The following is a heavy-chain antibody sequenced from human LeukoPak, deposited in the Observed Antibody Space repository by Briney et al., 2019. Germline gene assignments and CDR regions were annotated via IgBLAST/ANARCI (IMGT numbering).Heavy chain of an antibody. CDR3: AAVLPDGSNGHYYGLDV. J-gene: IGHJ6*02. V-gene: IGHV3-30*03. D-gene: IGHD2-2*01. Sequence: GGSLRLSCAASGFTFRTYGMHWVRQAPGKGLEWVAVISYDGNQKFQADSVKGRFTISRDNSESTLYLQMNSLRPDDTAVYYCAAVLPDGSNGHYYGLDVWGQGATVTVSS. CDR2: ISYDGNQK. CDR1: GFTFRTYG.